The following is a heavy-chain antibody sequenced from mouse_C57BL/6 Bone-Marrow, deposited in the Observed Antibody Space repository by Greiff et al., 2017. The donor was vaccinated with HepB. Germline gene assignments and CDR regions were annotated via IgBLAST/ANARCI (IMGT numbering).Heavy chain of an antibody. D-gene: IGHD1-1*01. V-gene: IGHV1-15*01. CDR3: TRLVLRSFYYFDY. J-gene: IGHJ2*01. Sequence: VQLQQSGAELVRPGASVTLSCKASGYTFTDYEMHWVKQTPVHGLEWIGAIDPETGGTAYNQKFKGKAILTADKSSSTAYMELRSLTSEDSAVYYCTRLVLRSFYYFDYWGQGTTLTVSS. CDR2: IDPETGGT. CDR1: GYTFTDYE.